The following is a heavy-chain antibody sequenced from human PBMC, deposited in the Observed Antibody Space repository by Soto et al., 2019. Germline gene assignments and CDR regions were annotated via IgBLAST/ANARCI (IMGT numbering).Heavy chain of an antibody. CDR3: AIHRIMGAMPGICFDS. J-gene: IGHJ4*02. CDR1: GFTLSSYA. D-gene: IGHD1-26*01. V-gene: IGHV3-30-3*01. CDR2: ISYDETET. Sequence: QVQVVESGGGVVQPGRSLRLSCAVSGFTLSSYAMHWVRQAPGKGPEWVAMISYDETETFYADSVRGRFTISRDKSNKMFYLQMSNLRPAGMGVYYCAIHRIMGAMPGICFDSWGQGTLVTVSS.